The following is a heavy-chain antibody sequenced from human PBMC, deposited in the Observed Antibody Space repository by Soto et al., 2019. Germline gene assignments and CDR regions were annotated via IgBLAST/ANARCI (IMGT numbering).Heavy chain of an antibody. Sequence: QVQLVQSGAEVKKPGASVKVSCKASGYTFNSYGISWVRQAPGQGLERMGWINAYNGNTNYAQKLQGRVTMTTDTSTSTAHMELRSLRSDDTAVYYWTRELGHQLVDYWGQGTLVTVSS. J-gene: IGHJ4*02. D-gene: IGHD6-13*01. CDR1: GYTFNSYG. V-gene: IGHV1-18*01. CDR3: TRELGHQLVDY. CDR2: INAYNGNT.